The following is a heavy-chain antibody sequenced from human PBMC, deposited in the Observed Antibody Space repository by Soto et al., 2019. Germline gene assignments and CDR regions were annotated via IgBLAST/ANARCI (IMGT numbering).Heavy chain of an antibody. J-gene: IGHJ4*02. CDR2: IYPGDSDT. CDR1: GYSFASHW. CDR3: ARYSGSYWHYLDF. D-gene: IGHD1-26*01. Sequence: GESLKIFCKGSGYSFASHWVAWVRQMPEKGLEWIGTIYPGDSDTKYSPAFRGQVTISADTSVSTAYLQWRSLEATDSAIYYCARYSGSYWHYLDFWGQGTLVTVSS. V-gene: IGHV5-51*01.